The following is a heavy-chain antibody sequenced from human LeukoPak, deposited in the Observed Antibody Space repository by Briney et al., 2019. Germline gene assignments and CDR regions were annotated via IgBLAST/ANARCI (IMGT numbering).Heavy chain of an antibody. CDR2: IYSGGST. V-gene: IGHV3-66*01. Sequence: GGSLRLSCAASEFSVGSNYMTWVRQAPGKGLEWVSLIYSGGSTYYADSVKGRFTISRDNAKNSLYLQMNSLRAEDTAVYYCAKVRSTMIVVVPHGSDFDLWGQGTMVTVSS. CDR3: AKVRSTMIVVVPHGSDFDL. D-gene: IGHD3-22*01. J-gene: IGHJ3*01. CDR1: EFSVGSNY.